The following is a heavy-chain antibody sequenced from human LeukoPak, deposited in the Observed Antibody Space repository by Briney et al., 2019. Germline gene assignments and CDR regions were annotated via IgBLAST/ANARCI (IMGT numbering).Heavy chain of an antibody. D-gene: IGHD1-26*01. Sequence: SETLSLTCTVSGGSISSYYWSWIRQPPGKGLEWIGYIYTSGSTNYNPSLKSRVTISVDTSKTQFSLKLSSVTAADTAVYYCARRRYSGSYSDYWGQGTLVTVSS. CDR3: ARRRYSGSYSDY. CDR1: GGSISSYY. V-gene: IGHV4-4*09. J-gene: IGHJ4*02. CDR2: IYTSGST.